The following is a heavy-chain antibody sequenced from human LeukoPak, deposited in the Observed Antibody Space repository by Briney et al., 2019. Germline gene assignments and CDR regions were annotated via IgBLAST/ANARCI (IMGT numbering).Heavy chain of an antibody. Sequence: SETLSLTCTVSGGSLSNYYWNWLRQPAGKGLDWIGRVHSTGATHFNPAFASRLTMSEDPSKNQFSLKLRSMTAADTAIYFCARGDTSGATYFDYWGRGTLVTVSS. J-gene: IGHJ4*02. D-gene: IGHD1-26*01. V-gene: IGHV4-4*07. CDR3: ARGDTSGATYFDY. CDR1: GGSLSNYY. CDR2: VHSTGAT.